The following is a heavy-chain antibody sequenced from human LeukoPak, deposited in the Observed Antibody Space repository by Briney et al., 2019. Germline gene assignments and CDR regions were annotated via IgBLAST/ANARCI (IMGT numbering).Heavy chain of an antibody. V-gene: IGHV3-74*03. CDR1: GFTFSTYV. J-gene: IGHJ3*02. D-gene: IGHD3-10*01. CDR2: MNSDGSTI. CDR3: ARYYGAGTYGFDI. Sequence: GGSLRLSCAASGFTFSTYVMHWVRQAPGKGLMWVSRMNSDGSTITYADSVKGRFTISRDNAKNTLYLQMNSLRGEDTAVYYSARYYGAGTYGFDIWGQGTMVIVSS.